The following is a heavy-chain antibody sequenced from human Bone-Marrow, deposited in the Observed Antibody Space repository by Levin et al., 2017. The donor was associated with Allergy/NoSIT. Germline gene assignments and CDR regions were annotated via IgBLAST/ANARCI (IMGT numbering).Heavy chain of an antibody. CDR2: ISALDGST. V-gene: IGHV3-23*01. J-gene: IGHJ4*02. CDR1: GFTLSSYA. Sequence: PGGSLRLSCAASGFTLSSYAMSWVRQAPGKGLEWVSGISALDGSTYYADSVTGRFTISRDNSENTVYLQINSLRAEDTAIYYCARSWNIWPQGRADYWGQGTLITVSS. CDR3: ARSWNIWPQGRADY. D-gene: IGHD1/OR15-1a*01.